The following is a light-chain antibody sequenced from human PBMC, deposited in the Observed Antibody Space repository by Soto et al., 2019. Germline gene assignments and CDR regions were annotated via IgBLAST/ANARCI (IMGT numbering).Light chain of an antibody. CDR3: QKYNGARWT. V-gene: IGKV1-27*01. J-gene: IGKJ1*01. CDR1: QGFSNY. Sequence: DIQMTQSPSSLSASVGDRVTITCRASQGFSNYLAWYQQKPGKVPKLLIYAASSLQSGVPSRFSGSGSETDFTLTISSLQPEDVATYYCQKYNGARWTFGQGTKVEIK. CDR2: AAS.